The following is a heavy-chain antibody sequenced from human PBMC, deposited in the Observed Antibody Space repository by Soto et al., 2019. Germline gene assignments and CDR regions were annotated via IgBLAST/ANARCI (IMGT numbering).Heavy chain of an antibody. J-gene: IGHJ5*02. CDR2: IWYDGSNK. V-gene: IGHV3-33*01. D-gene: IGHD6-13*01. Sequence: HPGGSLRLSCAASGFTFSSYGMHWVRQAPGKGLEWVAVIWYDGSNKYYADSVKGRFTISRDNSKNTLYLQMNSLRAEDTAVYYCARGPRGAAARGGFDPWGQGTLVTVSS. CDR1: GFTFSSYG. CDR3: ARGPRGAAARGGFDP.